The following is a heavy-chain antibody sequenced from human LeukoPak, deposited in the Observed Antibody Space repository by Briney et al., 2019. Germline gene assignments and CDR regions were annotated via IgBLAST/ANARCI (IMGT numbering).Heavy chain of an antibody. V-gene: IGHV3-23*01. J-gene: IGHJ4*02. CDR1: GFTFSSYA. D-gene: IGHD3-10*01. CDR2: ISGSGGST. CDR3: AKGQGYYYGSGSYLGY. Sequence: PGGSLRLSCAVSGFTFSSYAMSWVRQAPGKGLEWVSAISGSGGSTYYADSVKGRFTISRDNSKNTLYLQMNSLRAEDTAVYYCAKGQGYYYGSGSYLGYWGQGTLVTVSS.